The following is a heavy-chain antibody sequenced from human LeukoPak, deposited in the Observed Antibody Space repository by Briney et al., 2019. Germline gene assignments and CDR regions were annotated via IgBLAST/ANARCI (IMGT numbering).Heavy chain of an antibody. CDR1: GGSFSGYY. Sequence: SETLSLTCAVYGGSFSGYYWSWIRQPPGKGLEWIGEINHSGSTNYNPSLKSRVTISVDTSKNQFSLKLSSVTAADTAVYYCARVPGVTSFDYWGQGTLVTVSS. D-gene: IGHD2-2*01. CDR3: ARVPGVTSFDY. J-gene: IGHJ4*02. V-gene: IGHV4-34*01. CDR2: INHSGST.